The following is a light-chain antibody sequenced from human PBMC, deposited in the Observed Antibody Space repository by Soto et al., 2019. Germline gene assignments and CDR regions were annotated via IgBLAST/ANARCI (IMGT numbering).Light chain of an antibody. CDR1: SSDVGGYNY. Sequence: QSSLTQPRSLSGSPGQSVTISCTGTSSDVGGYNYVSWYQEQPGKAPKLMIYDVSKRPSGVPDRFSGSKSGNTASLTISGLQAEDEADYYCCSYAGSYSYVFGTGTKATV. CDR2: DVS. V-gene: IGLV2-11*01. J-gene: IGLJ1*01. CDR3: CSYAGSYSYV.